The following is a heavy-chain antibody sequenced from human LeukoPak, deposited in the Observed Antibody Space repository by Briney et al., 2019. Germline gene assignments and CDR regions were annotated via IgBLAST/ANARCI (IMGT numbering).Heavy chain of an antibody. CDR2: IYHSGST. D-gene: IGHD6-13*01. CDR3: ARETKGQQLVSDY. CDR1: GGSISSGGYY. V-gene: IGHV4-30-2*01. J-gene: IGHJ4*02. Sequence: KSSQTLSLTCTVSGGSISSGGYYWSWIRQPPGKGLEWIGYIYHSGSTYYNPSLKSRVTMSVDTSRNQFSLKLSSVTAADTAVYYCARETKGQQLVSDYWGQGTLVTVSS.